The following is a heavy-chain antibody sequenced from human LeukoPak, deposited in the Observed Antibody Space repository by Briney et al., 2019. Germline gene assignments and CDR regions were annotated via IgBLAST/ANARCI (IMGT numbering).Heavy chain of an antibody. CDR3: AKSSYDILTGFYYFDY. J-gene: IGHJ4*02. D-gene: IGHD3-9*01. CDR1: GFTFRNYA. V-gene: IGHV3-23*01. Sequence: GGSLRLSCAASGFTFRNYAMSWVRQAPGKGLEWVSAISGSGGSTYYADSVKGRFTLSRDNSKNTLYLQMNSLSAEDTAIYYCAKSSYDILTGFYYFDYWGQGTLVTVSS. CDR2: ISGSGGST.